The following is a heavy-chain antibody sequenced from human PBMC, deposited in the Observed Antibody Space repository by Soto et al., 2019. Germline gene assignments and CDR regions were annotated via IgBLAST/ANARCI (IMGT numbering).Heavy chain of an antibody. J-gene: IGHJ5*02. CDR2: IYTSGST. CDR1: GGSISSYY. CDR3: ARELRTMARGFISNWFDP. Sequence: PSETLSLTCTVSGGSISSYYWSWIRQPAGKGLEWIGRIYTSGSTNYNPSLKSRVTMSVDTSKNQFSLKLSSVTAADTAVYYCARELRTMARGFISNWFDPWGQGTLVTVSS. D-gene: IGHD3-10*01. V-gene: IGHV4-4*07.